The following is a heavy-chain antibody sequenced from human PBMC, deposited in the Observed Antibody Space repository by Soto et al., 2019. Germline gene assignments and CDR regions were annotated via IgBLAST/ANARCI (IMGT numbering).Heavy chain of an antibody. D-gene: IGHD1-7*01. CDR1: GGSISSGVYY. V-gene: IGHV4-31*03. Sequence: SETLSVTCTVSGGSISSGVYYWSWIRQHPGKGLEWIGYIYYSGSTYYSPSLKSRVTISVDTSKNQFSLKLSSVTAADTAVYYCARDNAGTTDYWGQGTLVTVSS. CDR2: IYYSGST. J-gene: IGHJ4*02. CDR3: ARDNAGTTDY.